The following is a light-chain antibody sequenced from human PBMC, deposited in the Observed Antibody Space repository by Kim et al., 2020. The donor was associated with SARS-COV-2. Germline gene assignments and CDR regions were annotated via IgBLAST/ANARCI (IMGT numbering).Light chain of an antibody. CDR2: GAS. V-gene: IGKV3-15*01. CDR3: QQYNIWPRT. CDR1: QSLSNN. Sequence: EVVLSQSPATLSVSPGERATLSCRASQSLSNNLAWYQQKAGQAPRLLLYGASTRATGIPARFSASGSGTEFTLTINSLQSEDFAVYYCQQYNIWPRTFGQGTKVDIK. J-gene: IGKJ1*01.